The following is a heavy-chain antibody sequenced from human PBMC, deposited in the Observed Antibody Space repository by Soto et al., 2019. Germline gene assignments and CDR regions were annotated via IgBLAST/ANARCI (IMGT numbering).Heavy chain of an antibody. CDR2: IIPKLGSA. D-gene: IGHD1-1*01. Sequence: SVKVSCKASGGGNLRDYRTTWVRRAPGQGLEWMGGIIPKLGSANYAQKLQGRVTMTTDASTSTAYMELRSLRSDDTAVYYCARDWSTTGTTLLFDYWGQGTLVTVSS. CDR3: ARDWSTTGTTLLFDY. CDR1: GGGNLRDYR. V-gene: IGHV1-69*16. J-gene: IGHJ4*02.